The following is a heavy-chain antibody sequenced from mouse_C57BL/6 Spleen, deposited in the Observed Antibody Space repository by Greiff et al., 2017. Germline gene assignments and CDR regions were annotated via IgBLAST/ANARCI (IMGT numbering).Heavy chain of an antibody. V-gene: IGHV1-52*01. CDR2: IDPSDSAT. D-gene: IGHD1-1*01. CDR1: GYTFTSYW. CDR3: GRGTTVEFAY. J-gene: IGHJ3*01. Sequence: QVQLQQPGAELVRPGSSVKLSCKASGYTFTSYWMHWVKQRPIQGLEWIGNIDPSDSATHYNQKFKDKATLTVDKSSSTAYMQLSSLTSEDAAVYCCGRGTTVEFAYWGQGTMVTVSA.